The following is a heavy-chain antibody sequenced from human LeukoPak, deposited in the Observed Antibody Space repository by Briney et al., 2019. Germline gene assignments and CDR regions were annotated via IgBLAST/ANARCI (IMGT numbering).Heavy chain of an antibody. CDR1: GGSISSYY. J-gene: IGHJ6*02. CDR3: ARDNGDYDPSYYYYYGMDV. Sequence: SETLSLTCTVPGGSISSYYWSWIRQPPGKGLEWIGYIYYSGSTNYNPSLKSRVTISVDTSKNQFSLKLSSVTAADTAVYYCARDNGDYDPSYYYYYGMDVWGQGTTVTVSS. D-gene: IGHD4-17*01. V-gene: IGHV4-59*01. CDR2: IYYSGST.